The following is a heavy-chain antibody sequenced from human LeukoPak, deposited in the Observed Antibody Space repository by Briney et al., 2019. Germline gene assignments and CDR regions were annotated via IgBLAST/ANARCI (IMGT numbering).Heavy chain of an antibody. CDR1: GCTFSSYN. Sequence: GGSLRLTCAASGCTFSSYNMNWVRQAPGKGLEWVSSISSSSTYTYYADSVKGRFTISRDNAKNSLYLQMNSLRAEDTAVYYCARAISMVRGVDYWGQGTLVTVSS. CDR3: ARAISMVRGVDY. J-gene: IGHJ4*02. V-gene: IGHV3-21*01. CDR2: ISSSSTYT. D-gene: IGHD3-10*01.